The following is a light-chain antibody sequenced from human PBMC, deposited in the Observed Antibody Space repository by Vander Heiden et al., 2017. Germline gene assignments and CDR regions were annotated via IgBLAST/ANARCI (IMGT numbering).Light chain of an antibody. J-gene: IGKJ1*01. CDR2: GAT. Sequence: EIVLTQSPGTLSLSPGERGTLSCRASQSFSSNYLAWYQQKPGQAPRLLIYGATNRATGIPDRFRGSGSGTDFTLTISRLEPEDFAVYYCQQYHASPRTFGQGTNVEIK. V-gene: IGKV3-20*01. CDR3: QQYHASPRT. CDR1: QSFSSNY.